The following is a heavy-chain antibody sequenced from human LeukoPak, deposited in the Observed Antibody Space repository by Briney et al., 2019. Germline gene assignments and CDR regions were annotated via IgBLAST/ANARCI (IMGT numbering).Heavy chain of an antibody. CDR1: GYTFTGDF. CDR3: ARVDTQEGVIG. Sequence: GASVRVSCKASGYTFTGDFIHWVRQAPGQGLEWMGWINSDSGGTNYARKFQGRVTMTRDTSISTAYMELSSLRSDDTAVFYCARVDTQEGVIGWGQGTLVTVSS. V-gene: IGHV1-2*02. D-gene: IGHD3-16*02. J-gene: IGHJ4*02. CDR2: INSDSGGT.